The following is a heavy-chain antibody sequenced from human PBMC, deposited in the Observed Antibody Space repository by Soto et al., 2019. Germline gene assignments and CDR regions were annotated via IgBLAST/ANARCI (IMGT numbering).Heavy chain of an antibody. Sequence: EVQLVESGGGLVQPGGSLRLSCSASGFTFSSFWMTWVRQAPGKGLEWVANIKQDGSEKYYVDSVKGRVTISRDNAKKSLYLQMNSLRAEDTAVYYCAKVPIFGVVSIQGYYGLDVCGQGTTVTVSS. CDR2: IKQDGSEK. J-gene: IGHJ6*02. CDR3: AKVPIFGVVSIQGYYGLDV. CDR1: GFTFSSFW. V-gene: IGHV3-7*03. D-gene: IGHD3-3*01.